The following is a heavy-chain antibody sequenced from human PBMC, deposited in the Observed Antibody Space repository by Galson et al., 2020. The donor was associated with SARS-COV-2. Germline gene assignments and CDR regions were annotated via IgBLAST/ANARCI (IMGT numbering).Heavy chain of an antibody. CDR3: ARDYTNYVVWSGSYPQNPSYYYYGLDV. J-gene: IGHJ6*02. V-gene: IGHV4-61*01. Sequence: SETLSLTCTVSGGPVSSGRNYWSWIRQPPGKGLEWIAFIHNSGSTNSNPSLKSRVTITIDTSKNQFSMKLSSVTAADTAVYYCARDYTNYVVWSGSYPQNPSYYYYGLDVWGQGTTVTVSS. CDR2: IHNSGST. CDR1: GGPVSSGRNY. D-gene: IGHD3-3*01.